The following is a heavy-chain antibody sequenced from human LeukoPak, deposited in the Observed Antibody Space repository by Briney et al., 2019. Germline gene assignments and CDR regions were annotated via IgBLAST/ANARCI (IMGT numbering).Heavy chain of an antibody. Sequence: SGPTLVKPSPTLTLTCTFSGFSLSTRGMGVGWFRQPPGKALEWLTLIYWDDDKRYSQSLSSRLAITKDTSKNQVVLTMTNVDPMDTATYYCAHTPSFTYWGQGTLVTVSS. CDR1: GFSLSTRGMG. D-gene: IGHD2-21*01. CDR3: AHTPSFTY. V-gene: IGHV2-5*02. CDR2: IYWDDDK. J-gene: IGHJ4*02.